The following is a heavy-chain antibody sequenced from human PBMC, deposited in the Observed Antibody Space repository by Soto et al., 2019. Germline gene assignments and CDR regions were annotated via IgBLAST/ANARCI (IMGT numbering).Heavy chain of an antibody. V-gene: IGHV4-28*03. D-gene: IGHD2-8*01. CDR1: GYSISSSNW. Sequence: SETLSLTCAVSGYSISSSNWWGWIRQPPGKGLEWIGYIYYSGTTYYNPSLKSRVAISVDTSKNQFSLKLSSVTAADTAVYYCASDISNKWYFYWGQGTLVTVSS. CDR2: IYYSGTT. J-gene: IGHJ4*02. CDR3: ASDISNKWYFY.